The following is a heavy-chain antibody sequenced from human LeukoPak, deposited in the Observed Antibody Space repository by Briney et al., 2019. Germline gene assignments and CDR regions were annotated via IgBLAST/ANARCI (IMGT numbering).Heavy chain of an antibody. CDR1: GFTFNTYS. CDR2: ISSRSSYYI. J-gene: IGHJ4*02. CDR3: VRDPHIVVVPAARVYYFDY. V-gene: IGHV3-21*01. Sequence: PGGSLRLSCAASGFTFNTYSMNWVRQAPGKGLEWVSSISSRSSYYIYYADSVKGRFTISRDNAKNSLYLQMDSLRAEDTAVYYCVRDPHIVVVPAARVYYFDYRGQGTLVTVSS. D-gene: IGHD2-2*01.